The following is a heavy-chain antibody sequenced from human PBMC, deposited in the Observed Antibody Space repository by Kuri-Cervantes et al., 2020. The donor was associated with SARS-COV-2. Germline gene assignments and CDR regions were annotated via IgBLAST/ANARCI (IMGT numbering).Heavy chain of an antibody. CDR2: IYHSGST. J-gene: IGHJ4*02. V-gene: IGHV4-38-2*02. Sequence: SETLSLTCAVSGYSISSGYYWGWIRQPPGKGLEWIGSIYHSGSTYYNPSLKSRVTISVDTSKNQFSLKLSSVTAADTAVYYCARDSYYDTPVDYWGRGTLVTVSS. CDR3: ARDSYYDTPVDY. D-gene: IGHD3-22*01. CDR1: GYSISSGYY.